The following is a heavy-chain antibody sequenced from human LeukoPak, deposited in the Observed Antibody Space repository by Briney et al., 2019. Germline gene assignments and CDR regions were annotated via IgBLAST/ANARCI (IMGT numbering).Heavy chain of an antibody. D-gene: IGHD6-13*01. J-gene: IGHJ1*01. CDR2: ISAYNGNT. V-gene: IGHV1-18*01. CDR1: GYTFNSYG. Sequence: GASVKVSCKASGYTFNSYGTSWVRPAPGQGLEWMGWISAYNGNTNYAQKLQGRVNMTTDTSTSTAHMALRSLRSDDTALDYCARDDAAGIYIPHWGQGTLVPVSS. CDR3: ARDDAAGIYIPH.